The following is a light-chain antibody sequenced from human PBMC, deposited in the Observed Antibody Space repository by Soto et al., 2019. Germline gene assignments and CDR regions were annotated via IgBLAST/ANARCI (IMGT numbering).Light chain of an antibody. J-gene: IGKJ1*01. CDR2: AAS. CDR1: QSVSASY. V-gene: IGKV3-20*01. Sequence: EIVSTQSPGTLSFSPGERATLSCRASQSVSASYLAWYQQKPGQAPRLLIYAASSRATGVPDRFSGSGSGTDFTLTISGLDPEDFAVYFCQQYGTPPWTFGQGTKVEIK. CDR3: QQYGTPPWT.